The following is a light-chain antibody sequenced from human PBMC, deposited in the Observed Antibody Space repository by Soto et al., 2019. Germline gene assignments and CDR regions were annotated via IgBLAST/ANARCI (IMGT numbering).Light chain of an antibody. CDR3: VLYMGSYIWL. CDR2: STN. CDR1: SGSVSTNYY. J-gene: IGLJ2*01. Sequence: QAVVTQEPSSSVSPGGTVTLTCGLSSGSVSTNYYPSWYQQTPGQAPRTLIYSTNTRSSGVPNRFSGSILGNKAALTITGVQADDESDYYCVLYMGSYIWLFGGGTKLTVL. V-gene: IGLV8-61*01.